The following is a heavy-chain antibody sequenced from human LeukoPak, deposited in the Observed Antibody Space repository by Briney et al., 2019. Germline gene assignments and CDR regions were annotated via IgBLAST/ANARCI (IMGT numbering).Heavy chain of an antibody. Sequence: GGSLRLSCAASGFTFGSYGMHWVRQAPGKGLEWVAFIRYDGSNKYYADSVKGRFTISRDNSKNTLYLQMNSLRPEDTAVYYCVKGGNSGWYYLDYWGQGTLVTVSS. CDR3: VKGGNSGWYYLDY. D-gene: IGHD6-19*01. V-gene: IGHV3-30*02. J-gene: IGHJ4*02. CDR2: IRYDGSNK. CDR1: GFTFGSYG.